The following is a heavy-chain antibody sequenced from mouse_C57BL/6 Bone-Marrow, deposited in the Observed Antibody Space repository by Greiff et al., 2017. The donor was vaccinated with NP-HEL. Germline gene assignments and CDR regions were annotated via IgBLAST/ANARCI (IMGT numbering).Heavy chain of an antibody. CDR2: IWTGGGT. V-gene: IGHV2-9-1*01. J-gene: IGHJ4*01. CDR1: GFSLTSYA. CDR3: ARRDYDHYYAMDY. Sequence: VQGVESGPGLVAPSQSLSITCTVSGFSLTSYAISWVRPPPGKGLEWLGVIWTGGGTNYNSALKSILSISKDHSKNQVFLKMNSLQTDDTARYYCARRDYDHYYAMDYWGQGTSVTVSS. D-gene: IGHD2-4*01.